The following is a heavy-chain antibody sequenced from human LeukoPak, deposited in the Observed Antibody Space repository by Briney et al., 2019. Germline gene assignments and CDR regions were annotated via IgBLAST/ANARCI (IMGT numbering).Heavy chain of an antibody. J-gene: IGHJ6*02. CDR1: GGTFSSYA. CDR3: ARVSDDFWSGYSYYYYGMDV. D-gene: IGHD3-3*01. CDR2: ITPIFGTA. V-gene: IGHV1-69*13. Sequence: ASVKVSCKASGGTFSSYAISWVRQAPGQGLEWMGGITPIFGTANYAQKFQGRVTITADESTSTAYMELSSLRSEDTAVYYCARVSDDFWSGYSYYYYGMDVWGQGTTVTVSS.